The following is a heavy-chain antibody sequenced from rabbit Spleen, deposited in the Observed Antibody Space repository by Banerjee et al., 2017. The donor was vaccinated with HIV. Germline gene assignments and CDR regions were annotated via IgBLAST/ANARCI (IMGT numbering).Heavy chain of an antibody. Sequence: QEQLEESGGGLVKPGGTLTLTCKASGIDFSSYSFICWVRQAPGKGLEWIACIDIGSRDFTYYASWAKGRFIISKTSSTTVTLQMTSLTVADTATYFCARDTGSSFSPYGMDLWGPGTLVTVS. CDR2: IDIGSRDFT. J-gene: IGHJ6*01. V-gene: IGHV1S45*01. D-gene: IGHD8-1*01. CDR3: ARDTGSSFSPYGMDL. CDR1: GIDFSSYSF.